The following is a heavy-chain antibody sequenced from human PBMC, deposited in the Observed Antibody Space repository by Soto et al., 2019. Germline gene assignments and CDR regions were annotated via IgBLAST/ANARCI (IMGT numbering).Heavy chain of an antibody. V-gene: IGHV3-20*01. CDR3: ARVGALGYSSGWYSASFDF. Sequence: GGSLRLSCVASGFTFDDYGMSWVRQAPGKGLEWVSGINWNGGSTGYADSVKGRFTISRDSAKNSVDLQMECLRAKDTALYHCARVGALGYSSGWYSASFDFWGQGTLVTVSS. J-gene: IGHJ4*02. D-gene: IGHD6-19*01. CDR2: INWNGGST. CDR1: GFTFDDYG.